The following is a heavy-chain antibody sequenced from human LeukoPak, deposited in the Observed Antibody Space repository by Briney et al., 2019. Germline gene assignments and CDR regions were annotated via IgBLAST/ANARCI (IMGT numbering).Heavy chain of an antibody. D-gene: IGHD3-16*01. CDR3: ARNQQLGGHSYYYYGMDV. V-gene: IGHV3-23*01. CDR2: ISGGGVTT. J-gene: IGHJ6*02. Sequence: GGSLRLPCVGSGFTSIAYALTWARQAPGKGLEWVSGISGGGVTTYYADSVKGRFTISRDDSKNTLYLQMNSLRADDTAIYYCARNQQLGGHSYYYYGMDVWGQGTTVTVSS. CDR1: GFTSIAYA.